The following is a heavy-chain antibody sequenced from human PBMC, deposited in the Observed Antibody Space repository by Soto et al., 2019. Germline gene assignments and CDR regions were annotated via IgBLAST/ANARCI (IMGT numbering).Heavy chain of an antibody. J-gene: IGHJ6*03. D-gene: IGHD2-15*01. CDR3: ARGGEYCSGGSCNYYYYMDV. Sequence: GGSLRLSCAASGFTFSSYSMNWVRQAPGKGLEWVSYISSSSSTIYYADSVKGRFTISRDNAKNSLYLQMNSLRAEDTAVYYCARGGEYCSGGSCNYYYYMDVWGKGTTVTVSS. V-gene: IGHV3-48*01. CDR1: GFTFSSYS. CDR2: ISSSSSTI.